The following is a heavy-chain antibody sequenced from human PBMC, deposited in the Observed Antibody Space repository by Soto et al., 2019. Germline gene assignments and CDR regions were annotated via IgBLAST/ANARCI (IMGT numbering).Heavy chain of an antibody. CDR3: VRGPGGPDGPGDY. V-gene: IGHV1-69*08. CDR2: IIPLLDTT. Sequence: SVKVSCKTSGGTFSNDIITWVRQAPGQGLEWMGRIIPLLDTTNYAQKFQGRVTITTDSSTGTTYIELNSLRSEDTAVYYCVRGPGGPDGPGDYWGRGTLVTVSS. CDR1: GGTFSNDI. J-gene: IGHJ4*02. D-gene: IGHD2-15*01.